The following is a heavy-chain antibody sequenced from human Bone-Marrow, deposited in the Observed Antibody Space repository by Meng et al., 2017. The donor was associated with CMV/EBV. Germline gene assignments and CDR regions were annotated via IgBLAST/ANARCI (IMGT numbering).Heavy chain of an antibody. CDR3: AIFDY. Sequence: GGSLRLSCAASGFTFSSYAMHWVRQAPGKGLEWVAVISYDGSNKYYADSVKGRFTISRDNSKNTLYLQMNSLRAEDTAVYYCAIFDYWGQGPLVTVSS. CDR2: ISYDGSNK. V-gene: IGHV3-30-3*01. CDR1: GFTFSSYA. J-gene: IGHJ4*02.